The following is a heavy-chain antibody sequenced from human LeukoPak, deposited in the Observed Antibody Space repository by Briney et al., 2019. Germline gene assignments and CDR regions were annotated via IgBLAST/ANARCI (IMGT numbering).Heavy chain of an antibody. CDR1: GFTFDDYG. J-gene: IGHJ4*02. CDR2: INWNGGST. CDR3: VRGLSGYASSLGY. V-gene: IGHV3-20*04. Sequence: GGSLRLSCAASGFTFDDYGMSWVRQAPGKGLEWVSGINWNGGSTGYADSVKGRFTISRDNAKNSLYLRMNSLRAEDTAVYYCVRGLSGYASSLGYWGQGTLVTVSS. D-gene: IGHD6-6*01.